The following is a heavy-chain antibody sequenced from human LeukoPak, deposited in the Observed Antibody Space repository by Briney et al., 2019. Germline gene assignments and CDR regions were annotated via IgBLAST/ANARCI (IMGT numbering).Heavy chain of an antibody. Sequence: SETLSLTCTVSGVSISSSNSYWGWIRQPPGKGLEWIGSIYYSGNTYYNASLKSQVSISIDTSKNQFSLRLTSVTAADTAVYYCARVGSGRYNYGYSLVYWGQGTLVTVSS. J-gene: IGHJ4*02. CDR1: GVSISSSNSY. D-gene: IGHD5-18*01. CDR2: IYYSGNT. V-gene: IGHV4-39*01. CDR3: ARVGSGRYNYGYSLVY.